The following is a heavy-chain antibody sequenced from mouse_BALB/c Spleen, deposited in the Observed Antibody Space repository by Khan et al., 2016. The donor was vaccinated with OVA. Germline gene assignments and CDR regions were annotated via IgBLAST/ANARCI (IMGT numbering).Heavy chain of an antibody. Sequence: QVQLQQSGAELARPWASVKMSCKASGYIFTSYMMHWVKQRPGQGLEWIGDINPSSGYNNYNQKFKDKATLTADKSSSPAYMQLSSLTSEDSAVYYCTRGGYGSFGYWGQGTLVTVSA. D-gene: IGHD1-1*01. V-gene: IGHV1-4*01. CDR2: INPSSGYN. J-gene: IGHJ3*01. CDR3: TRGGYGSFGY. CDR1: GYIFTSYM.